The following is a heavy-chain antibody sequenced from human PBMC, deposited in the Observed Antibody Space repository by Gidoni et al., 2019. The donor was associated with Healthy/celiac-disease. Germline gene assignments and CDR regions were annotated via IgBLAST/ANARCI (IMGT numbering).Heavy chain of an antibody. J-gene: IGHJ6*02. CDR3: ARDLITIFGVVIIPVGNGMDV. D-gene: IGHD3-3*01. CDR2: ISSISSYI. CDR1: GFTFSSHG. V-gene: IGHV3-21*01. Sequence: EVQLVESGGGLVKPGGSRRLSCAASGFTFSSHGMNWVRQAPGTGLEWVYSISSISSYIYYADSVKGRFTISRDNAKNSLYLQMNSLRAEDTAVYYCARDLITIFGVVIIPVGNGMDVWGQGTTVTVSS.